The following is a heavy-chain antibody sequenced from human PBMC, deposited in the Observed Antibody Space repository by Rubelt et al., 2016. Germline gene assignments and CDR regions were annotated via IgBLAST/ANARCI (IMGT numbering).Heavy chain of an antibody. V-gene: IGHV1-18*01. Sequence: TFTSYGITWVRQAPGQGLEWMGWISAYNGNTNYAQKFQGRVTMTTDTSTTTAYMALRGLRSDDTAVYYCARLVGGSRGWFDPWGQGTLVTVSS. J-gene: IGHJ5*02. CDR3: ARLVGGSRGWFDP. CDR1: TFTSYG. D-gene: IGHD1-26*01. CDR2: ISAYNGNT.